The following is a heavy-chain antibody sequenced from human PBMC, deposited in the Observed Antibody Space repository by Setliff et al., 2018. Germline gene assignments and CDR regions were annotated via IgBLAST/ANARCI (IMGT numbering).Heavy chain of an antibody. D-gene: IGHD3-16*01. CDR3: ARDFGSHFFDY. Sequence: GGSLRLSCAASGFTFSSYAMHWVRQAPGKGLEWVAVISYDGSNKYYADSVKGRFTISRDNSKNTLYLQMNSLRAEDTAVYYCARDFGSHFFDYWGQGTLVTVSS. CDR1: GFTFSSYA. V-gene: IGHV3-30*04. CDR2: ISYDGSNK. J-gene: IGHJ4*02.